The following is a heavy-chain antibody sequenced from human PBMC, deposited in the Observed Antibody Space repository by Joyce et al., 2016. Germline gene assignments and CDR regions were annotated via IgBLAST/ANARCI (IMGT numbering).Heavy chain of an antibody. D-gene: IGHD2-8*01. CDR3: STTSYGYYDN. V-gene: IGHV3-7*01. J-gene: IGHJ4*02. CDR1: GVSFRSYW. Sequence: EVQLVESGGALVQPGGSVRLSCAASGVSFRSYWMSWVRQVRRKGLEWLANIEPDGSAHYSMDSLKGQITISRDNAKNSLYLQMNSLGAEDTAVYYCSTTSYGYYDNWGQGILVTVSS. CDR2: IEPDGSAH.